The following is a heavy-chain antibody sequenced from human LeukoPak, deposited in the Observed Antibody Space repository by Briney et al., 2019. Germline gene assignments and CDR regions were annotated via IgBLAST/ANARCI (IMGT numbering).Heavy chain of an antibody. J-gene: IGHJ5*02. CDR2: FKSRDDRGTI. CDR1: GFSFSDAW. D-gene: IGHD5-24*01. V-gene: IGHV3-15*01. CDR3: TTGGIKFDR. Sequence: GGSLRLSCAASGFSFSDAWMSWVRQGPGKGLEWVARFKSRDDRGTIDYGTPVRGRFIISRDDSRGMSYLQMNRLKIEDTGVYYCTTGGIKFDRWGQGTLVTVSS.